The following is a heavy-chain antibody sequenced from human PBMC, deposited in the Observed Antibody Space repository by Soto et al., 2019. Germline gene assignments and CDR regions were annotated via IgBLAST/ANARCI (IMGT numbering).Heavy chain of an antibody. CDR2: IYYRGST. J-gene: IGHJ3*02. D-gene: IGHD3-22*01. V-gene: IGHV4-30-4*01. CDR3: AREDSSGYYHLPKNAFDI. CDR1: GGSISSGDYY. Sequence: QVQLQESGPGLVKPSQTLSLTCTVSGGSISSGDYYWSWIRQPPGKGLEWIGYIYYRGSTYYNPSLKSRVTISVDTSKNQFSLKLSSVTAADTAVYYCAREDSSGYYHLPKNAFDIWGQGTMVTVSS.